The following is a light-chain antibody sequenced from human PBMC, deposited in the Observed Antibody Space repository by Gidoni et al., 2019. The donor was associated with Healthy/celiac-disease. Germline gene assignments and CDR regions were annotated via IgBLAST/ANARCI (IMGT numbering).Light chain of an antibody. CDR2: KAS. CDR1: QSISNW. V-gene: IGKV1-5*03. J-gene: IGKJ1*01. CDR3: QQYNTYSRT. Sequence: DIQMTQSPSTLSASVGDRVTITCRASQSISNWLAWYQQKPGKAPKLLIDKASNLESGVPSRFSGSGSGIEFTLTISRLQPDDFATYYCQQYNTYSRTFGQGTKVEI.